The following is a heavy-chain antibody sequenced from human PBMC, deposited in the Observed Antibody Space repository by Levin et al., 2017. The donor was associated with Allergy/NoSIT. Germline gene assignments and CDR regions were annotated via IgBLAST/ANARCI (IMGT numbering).Heavy chain of an antibody. CDR3: ARATRSSLIYYFDY. CDR2: GYYSGNT. J-gene: IGHJ4*02. D-gene: IGHD6-13*01. CDR1: GASISRFY. Sequence: NPSETLSLTCTVSGASISRFYWSWIRQPPGRGLEWIGNGYYSGNTNYNPSLKSRVTILVDASKNQFSLKLSSLTAADTAVYYCARATRSSLIYYFDYWGQGTLVTVSS. V-gene: IGHV4-59*01.